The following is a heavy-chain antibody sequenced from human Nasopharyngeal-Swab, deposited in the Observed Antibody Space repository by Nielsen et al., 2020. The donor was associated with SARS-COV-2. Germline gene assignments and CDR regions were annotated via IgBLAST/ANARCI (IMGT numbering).Heavy chain of an antibody. CDR3: ARDHSYYDSNGYYFDY. Sequence: SETLSLTCTVSGGSISTYYWSWIRQPPGKGLEWIGYIHSSGTTNYNPSLKSRVTISVDMSKNQFSLKLSSVTAADTAVYYCARDHSYYDSNGYYFDYWGLGTLVTVSS. CDR2: IHSSGTT. J-gene: IGHJ4*02. D-gene: IGHD3-22*01. V-gene: IGHV4-59*01. CDR1: GGSISTYY.